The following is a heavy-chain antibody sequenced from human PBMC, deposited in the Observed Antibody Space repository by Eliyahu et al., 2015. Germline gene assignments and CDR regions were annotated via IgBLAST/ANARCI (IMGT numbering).Heavy chain of an antibody. Sequence: EVQLLESGGGLVQPGGSLRLSCGXSGFTFGSXAMSWVRQAXGKGLEWVSSISGSGGSTHEADSVKGRFTISRDNFENTLYLQMKSLRAEDTAVYYCAKDRLAVAGPDYFDYWGQGTLVTVSS. D-gene: IGHD6-19*01. V-gene: IGHV3-23*01. CDR2: ISGSGGST. J-gene: IGHJ4*02. CDR3: AKDRLAVAGPDYFDY. CDR1: GFTFGSXA.